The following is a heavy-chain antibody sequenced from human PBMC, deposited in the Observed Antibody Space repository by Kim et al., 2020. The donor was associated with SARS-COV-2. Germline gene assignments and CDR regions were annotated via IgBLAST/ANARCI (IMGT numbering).Heavy chain of an antibody. J-gene: IGHJ5*02. CDR3: ARTSITMMTNWFDP. Sequence: NPSLKSRVTISVDTSKNQFSLKLSSVTAADTAVYYCARTSITMMTNWFDPWGQGTLVTVSS. D-gene: IGHD3-22*01. V-gene: IGHV4-39*01.